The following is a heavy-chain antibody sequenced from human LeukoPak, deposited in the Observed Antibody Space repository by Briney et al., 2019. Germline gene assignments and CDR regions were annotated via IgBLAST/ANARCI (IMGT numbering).Heavy chain of an antibody. V-gene: IGHV1-18*01. CDR1: GYTFTSYG. CDR2: ISAYNGNT. J-gene: IGHJ4*02. D-gene: IGHD3-22*01. Sequence: ASVKVSCKAPGYTFTSYGISWVRQAPGQGLEWMGWISAYNGNTNYAQKLQGRVTMTTDTSTSTAYMELRSLRSDDTAVYYCARDHYYDSSGYTRSADYWGQGTLVTVSS. CDR3: ARDHYYDSSGYTRSADY.